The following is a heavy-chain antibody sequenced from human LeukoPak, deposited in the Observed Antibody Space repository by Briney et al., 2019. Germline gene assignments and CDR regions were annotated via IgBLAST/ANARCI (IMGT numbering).Heavy chain of an antibody. Sequence: GGSLRLSCAASGFTVSSNYMSWVRQAPGKGLEWVSVIYSGGSTYYADSVKGRFTISRDNSKNTLYLQMNSLRAEDTAVYYCARVLYNWNDEYYFGYWGQGTLVTVSS. V-gene: IGHV3-53*01. CDR2: IYSGGST. D-gene: IGHD1-20*01. J-gene: IGHJ4*02. CDR1: GFTVSSNY. CDR3: ARVLYNWNDEYYFGY.